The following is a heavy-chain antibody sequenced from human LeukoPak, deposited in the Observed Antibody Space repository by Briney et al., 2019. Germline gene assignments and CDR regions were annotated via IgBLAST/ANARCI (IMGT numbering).Heavy chain of an antibody. V-gene: IGHV1-69*01. Sequence: SVKVSCKASGGMFSTYGINWVRQAPGQGLEWMGGTIPPFGTANYAQKFQGRVTITADESTTTVYMEMTSLTSEDTAMYYCARDPGSAVGAIVVQHATDAFDIWGQGTMVTVSS. J-gene: IGHJ3*02. CDR2: TIPPFGTA. D-gene: IGHD1-1*01. CDR3: ARDPGSAVGAIVVQHATDAFDI. CDR1: GGMFSTYG.